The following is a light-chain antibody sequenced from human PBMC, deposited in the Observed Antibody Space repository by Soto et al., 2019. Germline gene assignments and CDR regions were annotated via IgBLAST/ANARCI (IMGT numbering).Light chain of an antibody. Sequence: ENVLTQSPGTLSLSPGERATRSCRASQSVGRNYLAWFQQKSGQAPRLVIYGASSRAAGIPDRPSGSGSGTDFTLTISRLEPEDFAVYYCQQYATSPITFGQGTRLEIK. V-gene: IGKV3-20*01. J-gene: IGKJ5*01. CDR3: QQYATSPIT. CDR1: QSVGRNY. CDR2: GAS.